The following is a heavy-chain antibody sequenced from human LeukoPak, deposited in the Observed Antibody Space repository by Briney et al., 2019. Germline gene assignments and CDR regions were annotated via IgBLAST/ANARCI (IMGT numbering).Heavy chain of an antibody. V-gene: IGHV3-7*01. Sequence: GGSLRPSCAASGFTFGSCWMNWVRQTPGKGLEWVANINQDGSQKFYVDSVKGRFTISRDNANNSLYLQMNSLRAEDTAVYYCARDNGDLGNYYYGMDVWGQGTTVTVSS. CDR1: GFTFGSCW. CDR3: ARDNGDLGNYYYGMDV. CDR2: INQDGSQK. J-gene: IGHJ6*02. D-gene: IGHD4-17*01.